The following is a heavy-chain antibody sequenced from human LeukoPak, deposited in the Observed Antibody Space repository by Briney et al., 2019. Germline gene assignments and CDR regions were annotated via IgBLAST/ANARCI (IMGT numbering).Heavy chain of an antibody. Sequence: PSETLSLTCIVSDRSIGTYYWIWIRQSTGKGLEWIGYIYVTGSTRYNPYLKSRVTISVDTSRNQFFLKMSSVTAADTAVYYCARHSGGGIEDMDVWGTGTKVTVSS. V-gene: IGHV4-59*08. CDR2: IYVTGST. CDR1: DRSIGTYY. CDR3: ARHSGGGIEDMDV. D-gene: IGHD3-16*02. J-gene: IGHJ6*03.